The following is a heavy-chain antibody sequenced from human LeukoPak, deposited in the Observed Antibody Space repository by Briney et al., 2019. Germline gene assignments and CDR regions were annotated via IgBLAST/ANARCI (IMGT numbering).Heavy chain of an antibody. CDR1: GYTLTELS. CDR3: ATFELAYCGGDCYSV. D-gene: IGHD2-21*02. Sequence: ASVKVSXKVSGYTLTELSMHWVRQAPGKGLEWMGGFDPEDGETIYAQKFQGRVTMTEDTSTDTAYMELSSLRSEDTAVYYCATFELAYCGGDCYSVWGQGTLVTVSS. J-gene: IGHJ4*02. V-gene: IGHV1-24*01. CDR2: FDPEDGET.